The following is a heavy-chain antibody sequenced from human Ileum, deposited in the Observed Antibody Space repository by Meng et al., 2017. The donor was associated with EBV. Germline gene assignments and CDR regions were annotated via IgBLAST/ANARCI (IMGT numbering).Heavy chain of an antibody. CDR1: GGSFTDYY. CDR3: ARRRSYGGGCDY. V-gene: IGHV4-34*01. Sequence: QVQLNQWGAGLLKPSETLSLTFAVYGGSFTDYYWTWIRQPPGKGLEWIGEINPSEGTNYNPSLKSRVTISVDTSKNQFSLKMNSLTAADTAIYYCARRRSYGGGCDYWGQGTLVTVSS. CDR2: INPSEGT. J-gene: IGHJ4*02. D-gene: IGHD1-26*01.